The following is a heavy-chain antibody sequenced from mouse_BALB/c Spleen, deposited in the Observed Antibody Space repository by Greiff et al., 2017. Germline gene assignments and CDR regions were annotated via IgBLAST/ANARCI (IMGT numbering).Heavy chain of an antibody. CDR3: ARRGITTVDYAMDY. CDR1: GFTFSSYA. CDR2: ISSGGST. Sequence: DVKLVESGGGLVKPGGSLKLSCAASGFTFSSYAMSWVRQTPEKRLEWVASISSGGSTYYPDSVKGRFTISRDNARNILYLQMSSLRSEDTAMYYCARRGITTVDYAMDYWGQGTSVTVSS. D-gene: IGHD1-1*01. J-gene: IGHJ4*01. V-gene: IGHV5-6-5*01.